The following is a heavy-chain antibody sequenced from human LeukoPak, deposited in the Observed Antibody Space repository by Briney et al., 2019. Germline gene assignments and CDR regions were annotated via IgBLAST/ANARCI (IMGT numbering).Heavy chain of an antibody. D-gene: IGHD3-10*01. V-gene: IGHV3-23*01. Sequence: GGSLRLSCAASGFTFSSYAMSWVRQAPGKGLEWVSAISGSGGSTYYADSVKGRFTISRDDPKNTLYLQMNSLRAEDTAVYYCAKDREGLWFGELSFWGQGTLVTVSS. CDR1: GFTFSSYA. CDR2: ISGSGGST. J-gene: IGHJ4*02. CDR3: AKDREGLWFGELSF.